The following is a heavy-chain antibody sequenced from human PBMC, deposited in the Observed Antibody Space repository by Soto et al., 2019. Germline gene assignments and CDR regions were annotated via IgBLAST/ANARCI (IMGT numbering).Heavy chain of an antibody. CDR3: ARADGYYDSSGYYSYYFDY. CDR2: IYHSGST. D-gene: IGHD3-22*01. V-gene: IGHV4-30-2*01. Sequence: SETLSLTCAVSGGSISSGGYSWSWIRQPPGKCLEWIGYIYHSGSTYYNPSLKSRVTISVDRSKNQFSLKLSSVTAADTAVYYCARADGYYDSSGYYSYYFDYWGQGTLVTVYS. CDR1: GGSISSGGYS. J-gene: IGHJ4*02.